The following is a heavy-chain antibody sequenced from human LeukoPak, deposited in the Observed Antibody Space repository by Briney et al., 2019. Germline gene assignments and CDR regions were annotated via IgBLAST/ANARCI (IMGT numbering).Heavy chain of an antibody. D-gene: IGHD2/OR15-2a*01. CDR2: ISANGGKT. CDR3: ARVPQLLLWGPTYYFDY. Sequence: GGSLRLSCAPSGFSLTSYAMTWVRQAPGEGLEWVSDISANGGKTYYSDSVKGRFTISRDNAKNSLYLQMNSLRAEDAAVYYCARVPQLLLWGPTYYFDYWGQGTLVTVSS. J-gene: IGHJ4*02. V-gene: IGHV3-23*01. CDR1: GFSLTSYA.